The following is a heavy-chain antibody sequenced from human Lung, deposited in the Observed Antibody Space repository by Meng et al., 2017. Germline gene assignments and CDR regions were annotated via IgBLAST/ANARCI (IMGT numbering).Heavy chain of an antibody. CDR2: INHSGST. CDR1: GGSFSDYY. Sequence: QWQRQQRGAGLLKPSETLSLTCVVSGGSFSDYYWSWIRQPPGKGLEWIGEINHSGSTNYNPSLESRATISVDTSQNNLSLKLSSVTAADSAVYYCARGPTTMAHDFDYWGQGTLVTVSS. D-gene: IGHD4-11*01. V-gene: IGHV4-34*01. CDR3: ARGPTTMAHDFDY. J-gene: IGHJ4*02.